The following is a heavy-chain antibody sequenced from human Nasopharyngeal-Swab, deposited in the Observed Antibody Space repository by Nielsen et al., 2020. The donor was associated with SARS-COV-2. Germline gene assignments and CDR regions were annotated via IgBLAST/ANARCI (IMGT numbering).Heavy chain of an antibody. V-gene: IGHV4-31*02. CDR2: IYYSGST. CDR3: ARDREYFQH. Sequence: IRQPPGKGLEWIGYIYYSGSTYYNPSLKSRVTISVDTSKNQFSLKLGSVTAADTAVYYCARDREYFQHWGQGTLVTVSS. J-gene: IGHJ1*01.